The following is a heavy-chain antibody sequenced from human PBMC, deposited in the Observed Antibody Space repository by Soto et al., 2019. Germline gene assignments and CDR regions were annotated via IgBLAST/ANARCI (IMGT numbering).Heavy chain of an antibody. J-gene: IGHJ3*02. CDR2: IYWNDDK. V-gene: IGHV2-5*04. Sequence: QITLKESGPTLVKPTQTLTLTCTFSGFSLTTDGLGVGWIRQPPGKALEWLVFIYWNDDKRYSPSLESRFTITKDTSKNQVVLTLTNMDPADTGTYYCARSVAARPVLGALDMWGQGTMVTVSS. CDR1: GFSLTTDGLG. D-gene: IGHD6-6*01. CDR3: ARSVAARPVLGALDM.